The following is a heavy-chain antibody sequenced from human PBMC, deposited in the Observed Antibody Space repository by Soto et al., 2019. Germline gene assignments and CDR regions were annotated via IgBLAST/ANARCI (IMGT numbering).Heavy chain of an antibody. J-gene: IGHJ2*01. CDR1: GGTFGGYA. D-gene: IGHD2-2*01. V-gene: IGHV1-69*13. Sequence: GASGKFSCKASGGTFGGYAISWVRQAPGQGLDWMGGIIPIFGTANYAQKFQGRVTITADGSTSTAYMQLSSLRSEDTAVYYCARRKVGDSSTSFLYWHFDLWGRGTLVTVSS. CDR2: IIPIFGTA. CDR3: ARRKVGDSSTSFLYWHFDL.